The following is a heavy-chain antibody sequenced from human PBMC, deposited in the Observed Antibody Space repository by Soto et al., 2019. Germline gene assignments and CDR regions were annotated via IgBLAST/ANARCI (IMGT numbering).Heavy chain of an antibody. D-gene: IGHD3-22*01. J-gene: IGHJ3*02. CDR2: INPNSGGT. V-gene: IGHV1-2*04. CDR3: ANVGTLSSGTRTICVDAFDI. CDR1: GYTFTGYY. Sequence: ASVKVSCKASGYTFTGYYMHWVRQAPGQGLEWMGWINPNSGGTNYAQRFQGWVTMTRDTSISTAYMELSRLRSDDTAVYYCANVGTLSSGTRTICVDAFDIWGQGTMVTVSS.